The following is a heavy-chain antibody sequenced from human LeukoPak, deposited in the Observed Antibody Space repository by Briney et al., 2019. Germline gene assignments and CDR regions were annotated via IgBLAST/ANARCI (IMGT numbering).Heavy chain of an antibody. V-gene: IGHV3-23*01. Sequence: GGSLRLSCAASGFTFSSYAMSWVRQAPGKGLEWVSAISGSGGRTYYADSVKGRFTISRDNSKNTLYLQMNSLRAEDTAVYYCARVRRDIVVVVAATPGEDYFDYWGQGTLVTVSS. CDR3: ARVRRDIVVVVAATPGEDYFDY. J-gene: IGHJ4*02. CDR2: ISGSGGRT. D-gene: IGHD2-15*01. CDR1: GFTFSSYA.